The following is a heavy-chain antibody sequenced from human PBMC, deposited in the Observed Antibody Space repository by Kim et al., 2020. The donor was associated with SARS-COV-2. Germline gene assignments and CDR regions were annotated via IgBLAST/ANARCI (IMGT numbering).Heavy chain of an antibody. J-gene: IGHJ4*02. Sequence: GNKKYSQKFQGRVTSTKDTSASPAYMELSSLRSEDTAVYYCARGMGYFDYWGQGTLVTVSS. D-gene: IGHD2-8*01. CDR2: GNK. V-gene: IGHV1-3*01. CDR3: ARGMGYFDY.